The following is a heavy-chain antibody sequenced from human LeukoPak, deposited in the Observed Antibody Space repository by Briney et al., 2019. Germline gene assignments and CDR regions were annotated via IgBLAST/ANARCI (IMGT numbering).Heavy chain of an antibody. CDR3: ARSVIAVAGYDAFDI. D-gene: IGHD6-19*01. CDR2: ISSRSFTI. J-gene: IGHJ3*02. CDR1: GVTFSAYS. Sequence: GGSLRLSCAASGVTFSAYSMNWVRQAPGKGLDWVSYISSRSFTIYYADSVKGRFTISRDNAKNSLYLEMNSLRDEDTAVYYCARSVIAVAGYDAFDIWGQGTVVTVSS. V-gene: IGHV3-48*02.